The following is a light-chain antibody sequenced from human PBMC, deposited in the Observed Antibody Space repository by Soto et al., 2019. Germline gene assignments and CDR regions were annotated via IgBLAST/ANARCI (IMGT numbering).Light chain of an antibody. CDR1: TSDFGTKKF. CDR2: EGT. Sequence: QSVLTQPASVSGSPGQSITISCIETTSDFGTKKFFSWYQQQPGKAPKLIIYEGTKRPSGIPDRFSGSKSGTSATLGITGLQTGDEADYYCGTWDSSLGAGVFGGGTKVTVL. V-gene: IGLV2-14*02. CDR3: GTWDSSLGAGV. J-gene: IGLJ3*02.